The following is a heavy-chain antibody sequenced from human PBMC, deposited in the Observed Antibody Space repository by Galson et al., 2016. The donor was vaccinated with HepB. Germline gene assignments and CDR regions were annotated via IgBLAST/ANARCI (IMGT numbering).Heavy chain of an antibody. V-gene: IGHV3-30*02. Sequence: SLRLSCAASGFTFSNFGMHWVRQAPGKGLDWVAFIRYDGSDVYYADSVKGRFTIFRDNSKNTLDLQMNSLRAEDTAVYYCAREVEYSSSQFDYWGQGNLVTVSS. J-gene: IGHJ4*02. CDR1: GFTFSNFG. D-gene: IGHD5-12*01. CDR2: IRYDGSDV. CDR3: AREVEYSSSQFDY.